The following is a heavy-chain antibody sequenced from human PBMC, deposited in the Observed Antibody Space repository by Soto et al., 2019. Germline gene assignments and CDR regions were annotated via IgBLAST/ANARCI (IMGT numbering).Heavy chain of an antibody. CDR1: GGTFSSSV. D-gene: IGHD3-10*01. CDR3: ARGKDGSNYYFDY. Sequence: SVKVSCKASGGTFSSSVISWVRQAPGQGLEWMGGIVPLFGTATYAQKFQGRVTITADESTSTAYMELSSLRSEDTAVYYCARGKDGSNYYFDYWGQGTLVTVSS. CDR2: IVPLFGTA. V-gene: IGHV1-69*13. J-gene: IGHJ4*02.